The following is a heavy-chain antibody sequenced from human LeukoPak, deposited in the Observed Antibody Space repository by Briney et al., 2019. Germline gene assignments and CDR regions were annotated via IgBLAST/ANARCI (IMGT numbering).Heavy chain of an antibody. CDR3: VRDRSLGSQYYYYIDV. CDR2: ISSSSSYI. D-gene: IGHD2/OR15-2a*01. J-gene: IGHJ6*03. CDR1: GFTFSSYS. V-gene: IGHV3-21*01. Sequence: GGSLRLSCAASGFTFSSYSMNWVRQAPGKGLEWVSSISSSSSYIYYADSVKGRFTISRDNAKNSLYLQMNSLTAEDTAVYYCVRDRSLGSQYYYYIDVWGKGTTVTVPS.